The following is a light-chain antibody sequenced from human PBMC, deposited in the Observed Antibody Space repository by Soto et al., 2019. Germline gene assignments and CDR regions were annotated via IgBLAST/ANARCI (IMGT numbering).Light chain of an antibody. CDR3: CSYAGSSTFPYL. Sequence: QSALTQPASVSGSPGQSITISCTGTSSDVGSYNLVSWYQQHPGKAPKLMIYEGSKRPSGVSNRFSGSKSGNTASLTISGLQAEDEADYYCCSYAGSSTFPYLFGTGTKLTVL. CDR1: SSDVGSYNL. CDR2: EGS. V-gene: IGLV2-23*03. J-gene: IGLJ1*01.